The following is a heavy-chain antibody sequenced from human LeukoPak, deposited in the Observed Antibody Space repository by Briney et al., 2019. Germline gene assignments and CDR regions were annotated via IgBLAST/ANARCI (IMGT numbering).Heavy chain of an antibody. Sequence: GGSLRLSCAASGFTFSSYAMSWVRQAPGKGLEWVSAISGSGGSTYYADSVKGRFTISRDNSKNTLYLQMNSLRAEDTAVYYCAKTYGDYVRYYYGMDVWGQGTTVTVSS. J-gene: IGHJ6*02. D-gene: IGHD4-17*01. CDR3: AKTYGDYVRYYYGMDV. CDR2: ISGSGGST. V-gene: IGHV3-23*01. CDR1: GFTFSSYA.